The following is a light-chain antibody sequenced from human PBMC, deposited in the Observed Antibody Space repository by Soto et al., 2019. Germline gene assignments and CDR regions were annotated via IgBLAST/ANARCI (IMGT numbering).Light chain of an antibody. CDR3: QQSFTTPQT. J-gene: IGKJ4*01. V-gene: IGKV1-39*01. CDR2: VAS. CDR1: QSINVY. Sequence: DIQMTQSPSSLSASVGDSVTITCRASQSINVYLSWYQQKPGKAPKLLINVASTLQGGVPSRFSGSRSGTDFTLAISSLQPEDSATYYCQQSFTTPQTFGGGTRVEIK.